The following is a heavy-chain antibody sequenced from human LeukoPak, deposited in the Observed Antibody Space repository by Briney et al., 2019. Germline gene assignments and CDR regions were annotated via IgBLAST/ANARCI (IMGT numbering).Heavy chain of an antibody. V-gene: IGHV1-18*01. CDR3: AREAGYCSGGSCYLEYYFDY. D-gene: IGHD2-15*01. CDR2: ISAYNGNT. J-gene: IGHJ4*02. CDR1: GYTFSDYA. Sequence: ASVKVSCKASGYTFSDYAITWVRQAPGQGLEWMGWISAYNGNTNYAQKLQGRVTMTTDTSTSTAYMELRSLRSDDTAVYYCAREAGYCSGGSCYLEYYFDYWGQGTLVTVSS.